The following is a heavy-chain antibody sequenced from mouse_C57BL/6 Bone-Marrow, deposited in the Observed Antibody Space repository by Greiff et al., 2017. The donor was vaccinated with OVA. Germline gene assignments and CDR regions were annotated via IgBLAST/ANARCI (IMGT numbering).Heavy chain of an antibody. V-gene: IGHV3-6*01. J-gene: IGHJ3*01. CDR2: ISYDGSN. Sequence: VQLKESGPGLVKPSQSLSLTCSVTGFSITSGYYWNWIRQVPGNKLEWMGNISYDGSNNYNPSLKNRISITSDTSKNQFFLKLNSVTTEDTATYYCAREGTGAYWGQGTLVTVSA. CDR3: AREGTGAY. CDR1: GFSITSGYY. D-gene: IGHD3-3*01.